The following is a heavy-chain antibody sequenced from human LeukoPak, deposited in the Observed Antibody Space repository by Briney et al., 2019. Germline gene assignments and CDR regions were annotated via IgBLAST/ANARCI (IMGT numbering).Heavy chain of an antibody. CDR2: NIPILGIA. CDR1: GGTSSSYA. Sequence: SVKVSCKASGGTSSSYAISWVRQAPGQGLEWVGRNIPILGIANYAQKFQGRVTITADKSTSTAYMELSSLRSEDTAVYYCARGGLYCSSTSCYSPGGATVMDVWGQGTTVTVSS. J-gene: IGHJ6*02. V-gene: IGHV1-69*04. CDR3: ARGGLYCSSTSCYSPGGATVMDV. D-gene: IGHD2-2*01.